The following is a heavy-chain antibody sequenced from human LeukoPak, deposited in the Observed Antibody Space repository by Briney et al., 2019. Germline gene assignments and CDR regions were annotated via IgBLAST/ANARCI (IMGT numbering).Heavy chain of an antibody. J-gene: IGHJ6*02. D-gene: IGHD1-1*01. V-gene: IGHV3-48*02. CDR1: GFTFSSYS. CDR2: ISSSSSTI. CDR3: ARLNRANDYFYGMDV. Sequence: GGSLRLSCATSGFTFSSYSMNWVRQTPGKGLEWVSYISSSSSTIYYADYVKGRFTISRDNAKNSLYLQMNSLRDEDTAVYYCARLNRANDYFYGMDVWGQGTTVTVSS.